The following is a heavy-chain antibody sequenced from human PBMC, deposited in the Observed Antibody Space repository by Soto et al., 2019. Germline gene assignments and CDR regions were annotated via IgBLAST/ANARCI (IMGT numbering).Heavy chain of an antibody. V-gene: IGHV3-9*01. CDR3: AKVMRGGSSSPRYYYGLDV. CDR1: GFTFYGYA. CDR2: ISWNSGTI. Sequence: GGSLRLSCAASGFTFYGYAMHWVRQAPGKGLEWVSGISWNSGTIVYADSVKGRFTISRDNAKNSLYLQMNSLRGEDTALYYCAKVMRGGSSSPRYYYGLDVWGQGTTVTVSS. J-gene: IGHJ6*02. D-gene: IGHD3-10*01.